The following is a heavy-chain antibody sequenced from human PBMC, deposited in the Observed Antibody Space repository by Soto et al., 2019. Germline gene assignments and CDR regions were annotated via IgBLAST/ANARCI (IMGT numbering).Heavy chain of an antibody. J-gene: IGHJ4*02. Sequence: SETLSLTCIVSGGSIISGTYYWGWIRQPPGKGLEWIGSNNNSGSTNNNPSLKSRVTISVDTSKNQFSLKLSSVTAADTAVYYCARDHTYSSSSFNYWGQGTLVTVSS. CDR2: NNNSGST. D-gene: IGHD6-6*01. CDR3: ARDHTYSSSSFNY. CDR1: GGSIISGTYY. V-gene: IGHV4-39*07.